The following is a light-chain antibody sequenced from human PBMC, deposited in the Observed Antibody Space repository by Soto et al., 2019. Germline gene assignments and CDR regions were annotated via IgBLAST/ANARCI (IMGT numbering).Light chain of an antibody. J-gene: IGKJ1*01. CDR1: QSVSSSY. CDR2: GAS. V-gene: IGKV3-20*01. CDR3: QQYGSSST. Sequence: EIVLTKSPGTLSLSPGKRATLSCRASQSVSSSYLAWYQQKPGQAPRLLIYGASSRATGIPDRFSGSGSGTDFTLTISRLEPEDFAVYYCQQYGSSSTFGQGTKVDIK.